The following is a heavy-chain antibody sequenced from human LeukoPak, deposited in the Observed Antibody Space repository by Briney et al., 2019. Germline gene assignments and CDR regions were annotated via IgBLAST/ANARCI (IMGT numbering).Heavy chain of an antibody. J-gene: IGHJ4*02. D-gene: IGHD3-3*01. Sequence: SETLSLTCAVYGGSFNGYYWSWIRQPPGKGLEWIGEINHSGSTNYNPSLKSRVTISVDTSKNQFSLKLSSVTAADTAVYYCARAYDFWSGYGYYFDYWGQGTLVTVSS. CDR2: INHSGST. CDR3: ARAYDFWSGYGYYFDY. CDR1: GGSFNGYY. V-gene: IGHV4-34*01.